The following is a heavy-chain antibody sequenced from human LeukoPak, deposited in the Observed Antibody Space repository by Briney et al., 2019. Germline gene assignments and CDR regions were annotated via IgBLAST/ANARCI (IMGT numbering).Heavy chain of an antibody. CDR3: ARDGGAD. CDR2: ISYDENNK. D-gene: IGHD3-3*01. V-gene: IGHV3-30-3*01. CDR1: GFTFSNYD. J-gene: IGHJ4*02. Sequence: GTSLRLSCAASGFTFSNYDMHWVRQAPGKGLEWVAVISYDENNKYYADSVKGRFTISRDNSKDTLYLQMNSLTSEDTAMYYCARDGGADWGQGTLVTASS.